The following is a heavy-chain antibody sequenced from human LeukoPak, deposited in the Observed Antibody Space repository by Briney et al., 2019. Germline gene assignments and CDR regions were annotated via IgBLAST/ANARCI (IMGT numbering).Heavy chain of an antibody. CDR3: AREALITGSRNAFDI. J-gene: IGHJ3*02. Sequence: ASVKVSCKASGYTFTGYYMHWVRQAPGQGLEWMGWINPNSGGTNYAQKFQGRVTMTRDTSISTAYMKLSRLRSDDTAVYYCAREALITGSRNAFDIWGQGTMVTVSS. CDR2: INPNSGGT. V-gene: IGHV1-2*02. CDR1: GYTFTGYY. D-gene: IGHD1-14*01.